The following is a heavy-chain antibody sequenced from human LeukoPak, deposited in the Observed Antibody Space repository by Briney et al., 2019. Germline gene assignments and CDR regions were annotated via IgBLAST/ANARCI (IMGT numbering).Heavy chain of an antibody. CDR2: INPNSGGT. CDR3: ARGSLTMVRGVIYYFDY. CDR1: GYTFTGYY. Sequence: ASVKVSCKASGYTFTGYYMHWVRQAPGQGLEWMGWINPNSGGTNYAQKFQGRVTMTRDTSISTAYMELSRLRSDDTAVYYCARGSLTMVRGVIYYFDYWGQGTLVTVSS. D-gene: IGHD3-10*01. J-gene: IGHJ4*02. V-gene: IGHV1-2*02.